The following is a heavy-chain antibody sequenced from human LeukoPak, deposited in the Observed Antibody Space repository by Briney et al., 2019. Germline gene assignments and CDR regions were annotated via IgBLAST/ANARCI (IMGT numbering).Heavy chain of an antibody. CDR2: INSDGSST. CDR3: ARERDYGDYGWFDP. CDR1: GFTFSSYW. J-gene: IGHJ5*02. D-gene: IGHD4-17*01. Sequence: PGGSLRLSCAASGFTFSSYWMHWVRQAPGKGLVWVSRINSDGSSTSYADSVKGRFTISRDNAKNTLYLQMNSLRAEDTAVYYCARERDYGDYGWFDPWGQGTLVTVSS. V-gene: IGHV3-74*01.